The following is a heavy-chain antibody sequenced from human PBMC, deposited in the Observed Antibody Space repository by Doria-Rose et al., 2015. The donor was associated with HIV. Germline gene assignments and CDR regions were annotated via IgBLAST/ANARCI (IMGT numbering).Heavy chain of an antibody. CDR3: ARGLLRGGWNDVDYYYGMDV. CDR1: GGSFSGYY. V-gene: IGHV4-34*01. J-gene: IGHJ6*02. D-gene: IGHD1-1*01. Sequence: QVQLVQSGAGLVKPSETLSLTCAVFGGSFSGYYWSWIRQPPGKGLEWIGEINHSGSTNYKTSLKSRVTISLDTSKNLFSLKLSSVTAADMAVYYCARGLLRGGWNDVDYYYGMDVWGQGTTVTVSS. CDR2: INHSGST.